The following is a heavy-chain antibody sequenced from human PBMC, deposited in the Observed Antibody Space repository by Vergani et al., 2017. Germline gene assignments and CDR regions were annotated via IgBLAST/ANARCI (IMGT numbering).Heavy chain of an antibody. D-gene: IGHD4/OR15-4a*01. Sequence: QVQLQESGPGLLKTSLTLSLTCTVSGGSISSYYWRSIRQPAGKGLEWIGRIYTSGSTNYNPSVKSRGTMSVATSKSQFSLRLSSVTAADTAVDYGARGSWGDDYDGDVWGKGTTVNVST. CDR2: IYTSGST. V-gene: IGHV4-4*07. J-gene: IGHJ6*04. CDR3: ARGSWGDDYDGDV. CDR1: GGSISSYY.